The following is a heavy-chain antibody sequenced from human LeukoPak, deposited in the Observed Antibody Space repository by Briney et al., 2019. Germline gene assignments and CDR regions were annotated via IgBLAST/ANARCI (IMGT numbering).Heavy chain of an antibody. CDR3: ARGTMVRGVRLDYYYGMDV. D-gene: IGHD3-10*01. Sequence: SETLSLTCAAYGGYFSGNYLSWIRQPPGKGLEWIGEINDTGSTYYNPSLKGRVTISIDTSQNQLFLKLNIVTAEDTAVYYCARGTMVRGVRLDYYYGMDVWGQGTTVTVSS. J-gene: IGHJ6*02. CDR1: GGYFSGNY. CDR2: INDTGST. V-gene: IGHV4-34*01.